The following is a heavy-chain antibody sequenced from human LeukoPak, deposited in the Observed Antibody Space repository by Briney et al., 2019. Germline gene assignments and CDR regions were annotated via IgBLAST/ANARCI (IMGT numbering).Heavy chain of an antibody. Sequence: GASVKVSCKASGGTFSSYAISWVRQAPGQGLEWMGWISAYNGNTNYAQKLQGRVTMTTDTSTSTAYMELRSLRSDDTAVYYCARPTTGFVALDIWGQGTVVTVSS. J-gene: IGHJ3*02. D-gene: IGHD4-17*01. CDR1: GGTFSSYA. V-gene: IGHV1-18*01. CDR3: ARPTTGFVALDI. CDR2: ISAYNGNT.